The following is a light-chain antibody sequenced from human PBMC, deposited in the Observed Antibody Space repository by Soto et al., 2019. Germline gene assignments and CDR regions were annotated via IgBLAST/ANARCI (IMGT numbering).Light chain of an antibody. Sequence: SVLTQPPSVSGAPGQRVAISCTGSSTNLGACYGVPWYQQLPGTAPKLIIYGNNNRPSGVPARFSGSKSGTSASLAITGLAADDEADYCCPSYDSRLSDVFGSGTKLTVL. V-gene: IGLV1-40*01. CDR1: STNLGACYG. CDR2: GNN. J-gene: IGLJ6*01. CDR3: PSYDSRLSDV.